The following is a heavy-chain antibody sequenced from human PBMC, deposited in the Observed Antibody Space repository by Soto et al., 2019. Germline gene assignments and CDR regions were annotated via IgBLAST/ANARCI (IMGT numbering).Heavy chain of an antibody. J-gene: IGHJ6*02. CDR2: ISGSGGRT. Sequence: GGSLRLSCAASGFTFSIYAMSWVRQAPGKGLEWVSIISGSGGRTYYADSVKGRFTMSRDNSKNTLYLQMNSLRAEDTAVYYCAKEVVVESAGRSHYYYYGLDVWGQGATVTVSS. CDR3: AKEVVVESAGRSHYYYYGLDV. D-gene: IGHD2-2*01. CDR1: GFTFSIYA. V-gene: IGHV3-23*01.